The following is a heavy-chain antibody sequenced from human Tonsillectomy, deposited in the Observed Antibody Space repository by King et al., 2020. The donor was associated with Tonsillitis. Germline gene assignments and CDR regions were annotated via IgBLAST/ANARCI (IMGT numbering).Heavy chain of an antibody. V-gene: IGHV3-21*01. J-gene: IGHJ3*02. Sequence: VQLVESGGGLVKPGGSLRLSCAASGFTFSSYSMNWVRQAPGKGLEWVSSISSSSSYIYYADSVKGRFTISRDNAKNSLYLQMNSLGAEETAVYYCAANFVTDAFDIWGQGTMVTVSS. D-gene: IGHD3-3*01. CDR3: AANFVTDAFDI. CDR1: GFTFSSYS. CDR2: ISSSSSYI.